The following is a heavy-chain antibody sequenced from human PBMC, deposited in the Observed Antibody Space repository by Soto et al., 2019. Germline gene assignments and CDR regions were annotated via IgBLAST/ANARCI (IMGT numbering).Heavy chain of an antibody. CDR3: ARDGAVAGDSNFDY. D-gene: IGHD6-19*01. Sequence: ASVNVYCKASGYTFTSYAMHWVRQAPGQRLEWMGWINAGNGNTKYSQKFQGRVTITTDTSASTAYMELSSLRSEDTAVYYCARDGAVAGDSNFDYWGQGTLVTVSS. CDR1: GYTFTSYA. V-gene: IGHV1-3*01. J-gene: IGHJ4*02. CDR2: INAGNGNT.